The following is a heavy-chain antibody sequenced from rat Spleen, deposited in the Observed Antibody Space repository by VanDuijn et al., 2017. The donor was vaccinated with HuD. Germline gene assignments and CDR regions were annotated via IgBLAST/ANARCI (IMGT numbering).Heavy chain of an antibody. CDR3: ARSDFSSPYYFDY. Sequence: QVQLKESGPGLVQPSETLSLTCTVSGFSLSNYGVIWVRQPPGKGLEWMGVIWGNGDTNYNSALKSRLSISRDTSKSQLFLKMNSLQTEDTAMYFCARSDFSSPYYFDYWGQGVMVTVSS. V-gene: IGHV2-13*01. J-gene: IGHJ2*01. CDR1: GFSLSNYG. CDR2: IWGNGDT. D-gene: IGHD1-8*01.